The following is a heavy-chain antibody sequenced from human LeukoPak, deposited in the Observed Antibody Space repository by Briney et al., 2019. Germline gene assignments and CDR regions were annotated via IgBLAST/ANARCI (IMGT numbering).Heavy chain of an antibody. J-gene: IGHJ6*02. CDR2: ISGSGGST. CDR3: AKEDLVVPAFYGMDV. CDR1: GFTSSSYA. V-gene: IGHV3-23*01. Sequence: GGSLRLSCAASGFTSSSYAMSWVRQAPGKGLERVSAISGSGGSTYYADSVKGRFTISRDNSKNTLYLQMNSLRAEDTAVYYCAKEDLVVPAFYGMDVWGQGTTVTVSS. D-gene: IGHD2-2*01.